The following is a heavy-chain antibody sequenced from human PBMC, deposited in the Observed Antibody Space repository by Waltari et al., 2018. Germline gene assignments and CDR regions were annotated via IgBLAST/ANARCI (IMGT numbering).Heavy chain of an antibody. CDR3: ASGRLYDATEY. V-gene: IGHV4-59*11. CDR1: GGSISSHY. Sequence: QVQLQESGPGLVKPSETLSLTCTVSGGSISSHYWSWIRQPPGKGLEWIGYIYYSGSTNYNPSLKSRVTISVDTSKNQFSLKLSSVTAADTAVYYCASGRLYDATEYWGQGTLVTVSS. J-gene: IGHJ4*02. D-gene: IGHD3-16*01. CDR2: IYYSGST.